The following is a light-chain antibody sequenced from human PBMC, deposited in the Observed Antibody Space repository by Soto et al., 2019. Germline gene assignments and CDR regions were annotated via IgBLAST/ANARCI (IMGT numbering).Light chain of an antibody. J-gene: IGLJ3*02. CDR3: TSYAAGKNVV. V-gene: IGLV2-8*01. Sequence: QSALTQPPSASGSPGQSVTISCTGTSSDVGNYNYVSWYQQYPGKAPKLMIYEVSKRPSGIPDRFSGSKSGNTASLTVSGLQTEDEADYYCTSYAAGKNVVFGGGTKVTVL. CDR1: SSDVGNYNY. CDR2: EVS.